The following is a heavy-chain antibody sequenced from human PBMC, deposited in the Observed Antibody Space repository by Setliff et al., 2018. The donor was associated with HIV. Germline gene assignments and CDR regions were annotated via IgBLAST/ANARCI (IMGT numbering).Heavy chain of an antibody. CDR1: GGSISDYY. J-gene: IGHJ4*02. Sequence: PSETLSLTCTVSGGSISDYYWSWIRQPAGKGLEWIGRVYASGSTNYNPSLKSRVTMSVDTSNNQFSLKLSSVTAADTAVYYCAASSGWQRGDHWGQGILVTVSS. D-gene: IGHD6-19*01. CDR2: VYASGST. CDR3: AASSGWQRGDH. V-gene: IGHV4-4*07.